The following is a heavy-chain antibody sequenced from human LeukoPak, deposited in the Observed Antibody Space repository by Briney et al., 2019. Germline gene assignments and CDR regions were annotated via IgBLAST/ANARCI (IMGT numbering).Heavy chain of an antibody. V-gene: IGHV1-69*04. Sequence: SVKVSCKASGGTFSSYAISWVRQAPGQGLEWMGRIIPILGIANYAQKFQGRVTITADKSTSTAYMELSSLRSEDTAVYYCARGTEMATDDYWGQGTLVTVSS. D-gene: IGHD5-24*01. J-gene: IGHJ4*02. CDR3: ARGTEMATDDY. CDR1: GGTFSSYA. CDR2: IIPILGIA.